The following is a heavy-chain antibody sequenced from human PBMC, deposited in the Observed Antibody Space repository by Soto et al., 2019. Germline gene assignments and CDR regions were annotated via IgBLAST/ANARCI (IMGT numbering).Heavy chain of an antibody. CDR2: IYTTGST. V-gene: IGHV4-31*02. D-gene: IGHD6-19*01. CDR3: ARGIPVSGSFDY. Sequence: WTWLRQHPGKGLEWIAYIYTTGSTYYNPSLKSRVGISVDTSKNQFSLKLSSVTAADTAVYYCARGIPVSGSFDYWGQGTLVTVSS. J-gene: IGHJ4*02.